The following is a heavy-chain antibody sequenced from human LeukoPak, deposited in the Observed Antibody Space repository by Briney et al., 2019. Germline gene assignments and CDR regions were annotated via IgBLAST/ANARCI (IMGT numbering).Heavy chain of an antibody. CDR3: ARDLQIGVWGSYRYLNY. Sequence: GGSLRLSCTASGFTFNNHAMNWVRQAPGKGLEWVSSISTSSSTIYYADSVKGRFTISRDNAKNSLYLQMNSLRAEDTAVYYCARDLQIGVWGSYRYLNYWGQGTLSPSPQ. V-gene: IGHV3-21*04. CDR1: GFTFNNHA. D-gene: IGHD3-16*02. CDR2: ISTSSSTI. J-gene: IGHJ4*02.